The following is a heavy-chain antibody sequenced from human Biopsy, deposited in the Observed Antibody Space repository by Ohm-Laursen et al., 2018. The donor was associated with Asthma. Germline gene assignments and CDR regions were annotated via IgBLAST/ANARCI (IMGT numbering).Heavy chain of an antibody. Sequence: SLRLSCTASGFTFRSYAMHWVRQAPGKGLDWVAVVTYDGSSQYYAESVKGRFTISRDNSRNTLNLQMNSVRPDDAAVYFCARERGGVLGSYNGMDVWGPGTTVSVSS. J-gene: IGHJ6*02. CDR3: ARERGGVLGSYNGMDV. CDR1: GFTFRSYA. CDR2: VTYDGSSQ. V-gene: IGHV3-30-3*01. D-gene: IGHD2-8*02.